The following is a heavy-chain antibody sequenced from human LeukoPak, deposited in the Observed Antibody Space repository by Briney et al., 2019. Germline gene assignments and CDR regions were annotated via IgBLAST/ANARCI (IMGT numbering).Heavy chain of an antibody. J-gene: IGHJ4*02. Sequence: KPSETLSLTCAVYGGSFSGYYWSWIRQPPGKGLEWIGEINHSGSTNYNPSLKSRVTISVDTSKNQFSLKLSSVTAADTAVYYCATRRVTTDYFDYWGQGTLVTVSS. V-gene: IGHV4-34*01. CDR3: ATRRVTTDYFDY. D-gene: IGHD4-17*01. CDR1: GGSFSGYY. CDR2: INHSGST.